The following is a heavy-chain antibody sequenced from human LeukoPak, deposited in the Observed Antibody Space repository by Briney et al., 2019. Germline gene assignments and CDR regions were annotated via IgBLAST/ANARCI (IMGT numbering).Heavy chain of an antibody. CDR3: AADRRGASGGSSKKWSDTQDYYYYYMDV. V-gene: IGHV1-69*13. CDR1: GGTFSNHA. J-gene: IGHJ6*03. Sequence: GASVKVSCKASGGTFSNHAVSWVRQAPGQGLEWMGGIIPIFGTANYAQKFQGRVTITADESTSTAYMELSSLRSEDTAVYYCAADRRGASGGSSKKWSDTQDYYYYYMDVWGKGTTVTVSS. D-gene: IGHD2-15*01. CDR2: IIPIFGTA.